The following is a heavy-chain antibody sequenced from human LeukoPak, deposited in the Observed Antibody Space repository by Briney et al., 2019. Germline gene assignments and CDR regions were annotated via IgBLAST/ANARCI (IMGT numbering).Heavy chain of an antibody. CDR1: GGSISSGGYY. CDR2: IYYSGRT. D-gene: IGHD2-2*02. CDR3: ARVGGYCSSTSCYTKGYDY. J-gene: IGHJ4*02. Sequence: SETLSLTCTVSGGSISSGGYYWSWIRQHPGKGLEWIGYIYYSGRTYYNPSLKSRVTISVDTSKNQFSLKLSSVTAADTAVYYCARVGGYCSSTSCYTKGYDYWGQGTLVTVSS. V-gene: IGHV4-31*03.